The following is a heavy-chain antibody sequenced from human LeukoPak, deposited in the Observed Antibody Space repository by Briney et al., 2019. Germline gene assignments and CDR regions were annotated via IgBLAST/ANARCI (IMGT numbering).Heavy chain of an antibody. CDR1: GYTFTGYY. V-gene: IGHV1-69*02. Sequence: EASVKVSCKASGYTFTGYYMHWVRQAPGQGLEWMGRIIPILGIANYAQKFQGRVTITADKSTSTAYMELSSLRSEDTAVYYCASRTRWGQGTLVTVSS. J-gene: IGHJ4*02. D-gene: IGHD3/OR15-3a*01. CDR2: IIPILGIA. CDR3: ASRTR.